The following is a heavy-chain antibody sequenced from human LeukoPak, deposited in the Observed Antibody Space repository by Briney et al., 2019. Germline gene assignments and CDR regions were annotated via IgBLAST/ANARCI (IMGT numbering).Heavy chain of an antibody. CDR3: AKTPGTQGWFDP. CDR1: GGSFSGYY. J-gene: IGHJ5*02. V-gene: IGHV4-34*01. CDR2: INHSGST. Sequence: SETLSLTCAVYGGSFSGYYWSWIRQPPGKGLEWIGEINHSGSTNYNPSLKSRVTISVDTSKNQFSLKLSSVTAADTAVYYCAKTPGTQGWFDPWGQGTLVTVSS.